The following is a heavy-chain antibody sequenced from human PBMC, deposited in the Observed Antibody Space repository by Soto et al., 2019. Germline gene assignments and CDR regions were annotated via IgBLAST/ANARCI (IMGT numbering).Heavy chain of an antibody. V-gene: IGHV1-18*01. CDR3: ARSIVVVVTTTDRDFDY. D-gene: IGHD2-15*01. J-gene: IGHJ4*02. Sequence: HVQLVQSGAEVKKPGASVKVSCKASGYTFTNYAINWVRQAPGQGLEWMGWIGTYSGNTKYAQNLQDRLTMTTDTSTSTAYMELMSLRSDDTAVYYCARSIVVVVTTTDRDFDYWGQGTLVTVSS. CDR1: GYTFTNYA. CDR2: IGTYSGNT.